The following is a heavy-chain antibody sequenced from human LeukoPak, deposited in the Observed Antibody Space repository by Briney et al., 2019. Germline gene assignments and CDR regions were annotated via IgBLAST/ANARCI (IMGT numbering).Heavy chain of an antibody. Sequence: ASVKVSCKASGYTFTSYGISWVRQAPGQGREWMGWISAYNGNTNYAQKLQGRVTMTTDTSTSTAYMELRSLRSDDTAVYYCARDRADSDFWSGDFDYWGQGTLVTVSS. D-gene: IGHD3-3*01. J-gene: IGHJ4*02. CDR1: GYTFTSYG. V-gene: IGHV1-18*01. CDR2: ISAYNGNT. CDR3: ARDRADSDFWSGDFDY.